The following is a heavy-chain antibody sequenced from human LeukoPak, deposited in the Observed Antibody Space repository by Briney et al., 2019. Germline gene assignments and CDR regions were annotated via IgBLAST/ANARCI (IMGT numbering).Heavy chain of an antibody. V-gene: IGHV4-59*08. CDR1: GGSISSYY. Sequence: SETLSLTCTVSGGSISSYYWSWIRQPPGKGLEWIGYIYYSGSTNYNPSLKSRVTILVDTSKNQFSLKLSSVTAADTAVYYCARSGQLRYFDWHYFDYWGQGTLVTVSS. CDR2: IYYSGST. D-gene: IGHD3-9*01. J-gene: IGHJ4*02. CDR3: ARSGQLRYFDWHYFDY.